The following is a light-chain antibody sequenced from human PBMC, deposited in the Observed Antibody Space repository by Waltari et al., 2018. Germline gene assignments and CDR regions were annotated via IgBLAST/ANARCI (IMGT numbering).Light chain of an antibody. CDR1: ALPEQY. Sequence: SYELTQPPSVAVSPGQTARSTCSGDALPEQYANWYQQKAGQAPMLVIDKDNERPSGIPERYSGSSSGTIVTLTISGVQAEDEADYYCQSADSSGAYRVFGGGTKLTVL. V-gene: IGLV3-25*03. CDR3: QSADSSGAYRV. J-gene: IGLJ3*02. CDR2: KDN.